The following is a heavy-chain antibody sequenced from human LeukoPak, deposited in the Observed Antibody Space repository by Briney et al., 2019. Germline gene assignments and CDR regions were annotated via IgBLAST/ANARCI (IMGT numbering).Heavy chain of an antibody. CDR1: GDSIRSYS. CDR2: IYYSGGT. Sequence: PSETLSLTCNVSGDSIRSYSWSWIRQLPTKGLEWIGNIYYSGGTNYNPSLKTRVLMSIDTSKNQFSLKLTSVTTADTAVYYCATHGSSSGNGYWGQGTLVTVSS. V-gene: IGHV4-59*01. D-gene: IGHD6-6*01. CDR3: ATHGSSSGNGY. J-gene: IGHJ4*02.